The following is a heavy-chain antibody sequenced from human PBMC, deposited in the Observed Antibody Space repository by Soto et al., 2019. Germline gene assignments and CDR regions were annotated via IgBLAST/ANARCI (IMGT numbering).Heavy chain of an antibody. J-gene: IGHJ5*02. CDR1: GGSISSGGYS. V-gene: IGHV4-30-2*01. CDR3: ARVSLGWFDP. Sequence: PSETLSLTCAVSGGSISSGGYSWSWIRQPPGKGLEWIGYIYHSGSTYYNPSLKSRVTISVDRSKNQFSLKLSSVTAADTAVYYCARVSLGWFDPWGQGTLVTVSS. CDR2: IYHSGST. D-gene: IGHD3-10*01.